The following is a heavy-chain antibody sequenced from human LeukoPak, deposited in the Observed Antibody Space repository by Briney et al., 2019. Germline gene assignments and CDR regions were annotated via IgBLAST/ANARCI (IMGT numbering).Heavy chain of an antibody. CDR2: INRDGSST. Sequence: GVSLRLSCAFSGIIFSNYCMHWVRQAPAKGLVGVLRINRDGSSTSYADSVKGRFTISRDNAKNTMYLQMNSIRAEDTAVYYCARGGGYSYGSFDYWGQGTLVTVSS. D-gene: IGHD5-18*01. CDR1: GIIFSNYC. V-gene: IGHV3-74*01. J-gene: IGHJ4*02. CDR3: ARGGGYSYGSFDY.